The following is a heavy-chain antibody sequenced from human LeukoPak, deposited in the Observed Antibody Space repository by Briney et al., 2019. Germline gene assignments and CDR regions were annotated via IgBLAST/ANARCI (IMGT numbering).Heavy chain of an antibody. CDR3: ARTYSGSHTYYFDF. Sequence: PSETLSLTCTVSGDSISSYYWSWIRQSPGKGLEWIGFIYYSGSTNYNPSLKSRVTISVDTSKKQFSLELTSVTAADTAVYYCARTYSGSHTYYFDFWGQGTLVTVSS. V-gene: IGHV4-59*01. CDR2: IYYSGST. J-gene: IGHJ4*02. CDR1: GDSISSYY. D-gene: IGHD1-26*01.